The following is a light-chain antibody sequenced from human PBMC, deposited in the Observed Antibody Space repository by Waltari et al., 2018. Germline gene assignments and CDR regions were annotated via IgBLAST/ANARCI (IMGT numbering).Light chain of an antibody. J-gene: IGLJ3*02. CDR1: TSDIGSHHI. CDR3: CSYAGSTTWV. V-gene: IGLV2-23*02. CDR2: DVN. Sequence: QSALTQPASMSGSPGQSITVSCTGATSDIGSHHIVSWYQQHPGKAPKLILYDVNRRPSGVSDRFSGSKSGITASLTISGLQAEDEADYYCCSYAGSTTWVFGGGTKLTVL.